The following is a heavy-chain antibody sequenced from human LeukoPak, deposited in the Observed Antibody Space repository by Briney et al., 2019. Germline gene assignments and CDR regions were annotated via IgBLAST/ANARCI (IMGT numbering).Heavy chain of an antibody. J-gene: IGHJ4*02. CDR3: AKVYYGSGDFPYYFDY. Sequence: GGSLRLSCAASGFTFSRYDMNWVRQAPRKGLEWVSSITSSGGSTYYADSVVGRFTIPRDNSKNTLYLQMNSLRAEDTAVYYCAKVYYGSGDFPYYFDYWGQGTLVTVSS. CDR2: ITSSGGST. D-gene: IGHD3-10*01. CDR1: GFTFSRYD. V-gene: IGHV3-23*01.